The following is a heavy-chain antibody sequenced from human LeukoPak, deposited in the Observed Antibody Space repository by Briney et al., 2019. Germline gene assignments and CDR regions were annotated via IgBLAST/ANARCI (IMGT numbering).Heavy chain of an antibody. J-gene: IGHJ4*02. V-gene: IGHV3-48*02. Sequence: GGSLRLSCAASGFTFSSYSMNWVRQAPGKGLEWVSHITASGTAMFYADSVKGRFTISRDNAKNSLYLQMSSLRDEDTAVYYCASSGSYRFDYWGQGTLVTVSS. CDR1: GFTFSSYS. CDR3: ASSGSYRFDY. D-gene: IGHD1-26*01. CDR2: ITASGTAM.